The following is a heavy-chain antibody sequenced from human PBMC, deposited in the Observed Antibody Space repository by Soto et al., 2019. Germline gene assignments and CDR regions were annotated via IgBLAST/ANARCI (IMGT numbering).Heavy chain of an antibody. D-gene: IGHD3-3*01. J-gene: IGHJ6*02. CDR3: ASDSDYDFRKHYYGMDV. Sequence: ASVKVSCKASGYTFTSYAMHWVRQAPGQRLEWMGWINAGNGNTKYSQKFQGRVTITRDTSASTAYMELSSLRSEDTAVYYCASDSDYDFRKHYYGMDVWGQGTTVTVSS. CDR1: GYTFTSYA. V-gene: IGHV1-3*01. CDR2: INAGNGNT.